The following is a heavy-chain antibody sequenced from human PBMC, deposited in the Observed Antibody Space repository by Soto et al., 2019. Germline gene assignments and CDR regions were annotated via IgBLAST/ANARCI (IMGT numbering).Heavy chain of an antibody. CDR1: GFTFSSYA. D-gene: IGHD6-13*01. J-gene: IGHJ3*02. CDR3: ARDLAAAGPGAFDI. Sequence: SLRLSCAASGFTFSSYAMHWVRQAPGKGLEWVAVISYDGSNKYYADSVKGRFTISRDNSKNTLYLQMNSLRAEDTAVYYCARDLAAAGPGAFDIWGQGTMVTVSS. V-gene: IGHV3-30-3*01. CDR2: ISYDGSNK.